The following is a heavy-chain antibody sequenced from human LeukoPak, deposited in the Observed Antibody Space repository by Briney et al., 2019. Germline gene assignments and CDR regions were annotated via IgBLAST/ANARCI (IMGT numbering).Heavy chain of an antibody. D-gene: IGHD6-13*01. V-gene: IGHV4-39*07. Sequence: SETLSLTCTVSGGSISSCSYYWGWIRQPPGKGLEWIGSIYYSGSTYYNPSLKSRVTISVDTSKNQFSLKLSSVTAADTAVYYCARVRYSSSWRWFDPWGQGTLVTVSS. CDR1: GGSISSCSYY. CDR3: ARVRYSSSWRWFDP. CDR2: IYYSGST. J-gene: IGHJ5*02.